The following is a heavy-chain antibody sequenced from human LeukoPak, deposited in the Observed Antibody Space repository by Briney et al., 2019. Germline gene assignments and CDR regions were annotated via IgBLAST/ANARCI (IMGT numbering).Heavy chain of an antibody. Sequence: PSQTLSLTCTVSGDSVSSGTYYWTWIRQPAGKGLEWIGRIYTSGSANFDPSLKSRVSISLDTSQNQFTLKLSSVTAADTAVYYCAREGPARNFDYWGQGILVTVSS. J-gene: IGHJ4*02. D-gene: IGHD6-6*01. CDR1: GDSVSSGTYY. CDR2: IYTSGSA. CDR3: AREGPARNFDY. V-gene: IGHV4-61*02.